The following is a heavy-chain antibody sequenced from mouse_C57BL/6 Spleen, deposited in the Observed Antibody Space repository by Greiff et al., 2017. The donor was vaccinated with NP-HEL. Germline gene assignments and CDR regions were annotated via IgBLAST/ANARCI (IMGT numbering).Heavy chain of an antibody. Sequence: EVQVVESEGGLVQPGSSMKLSCTASGFTFSDYYMAWVRQVPEKGLEWVANINYDGSSTYYLDSLKSRFIISRDNAKNILYLQMSSLKSEDTATYYCARDSNWYYFDYWGQGTTLTVSS. V-gene: IGHV5-16*01. CDR3: ARDSNWYYFDY. D-gene: IGHD4-1*02. CDR2: INYDGSST. CDR1: GFTFSDYY. J-gene: IGHJ2*01.